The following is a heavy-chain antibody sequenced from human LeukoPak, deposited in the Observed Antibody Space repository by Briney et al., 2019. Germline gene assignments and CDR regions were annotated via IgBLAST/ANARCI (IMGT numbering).Heavy chain of an antibody. Sequence: GESLKISCKGSGYRFSDYWIGWVRQMPGKGLEWMGIIYPADSNTRYSPSFQGQVAIPADKSINTAYLQWSSLKASDTAMYYCARHLSGNWYNEKAFDFWGQGTLVTVSS. D-gene: IGHD6-13*01. J-gene: IGHJ4*02. V-gene: IGHV5-51*01. CDR1: GYRFSDYW. CDR2: IYPADSNT. CDR3: ARHLSGNWYNEKAFDF.